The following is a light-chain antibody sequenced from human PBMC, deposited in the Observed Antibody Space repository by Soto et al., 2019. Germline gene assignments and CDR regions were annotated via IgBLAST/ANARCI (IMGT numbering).Light chain of an antibody. V-gene: IGKV3-15*01. CDR2: GAS. CDR3: QQFTAQLLWT. CDR1: QSVSSN. J-gene: IGKJ1*01. Sequence: IMMEESPAIISLIPGETPSLSCRASQSVSSNLAWYQQKPGQAPRLLMYGASTRATGVPARFRGSGSGTDFTLTISALQSEDVAVYYCQQFTAQLLWTFPEGTILDIK.